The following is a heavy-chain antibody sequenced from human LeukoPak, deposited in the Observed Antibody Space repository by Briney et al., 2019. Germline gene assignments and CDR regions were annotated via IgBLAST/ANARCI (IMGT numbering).Heavy chain of an antibody. V-gene: IGHV3-30-3*01. D-gene: IGHD4-17*01. CDR3: ASRNYGVFDY. J-gene: IGHJ4*02. CDR1: GSTFSSYA. Sequence: GGSLRLSCAASGSTFSSYAMHWVRQAPGKGLEWVAVISYDGSNKYYADSVKGRFTISRDNSKNTLYLQMNSLRAEDTAVYYCASRNYGVFDYWGQGTLVTVSS. CDR2: ISYDGSNK.